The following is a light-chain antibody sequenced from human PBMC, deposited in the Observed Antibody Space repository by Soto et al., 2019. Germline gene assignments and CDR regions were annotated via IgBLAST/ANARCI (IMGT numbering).Light chain of an antibody. CDR1: SSDVGGYNY. CDR2: EVS. CDR3: SSYTSSSTLEV. Sequence: QSALTQPASVSGSPGQSITISCTGTSSDVGGYNYVSWYQQHPGKAPKLMIYEVSNRPSGVSNRFSGSKSGNTASLPISGLQAEYEADYYCSSYTSSSTLEVFGGGTKLTVL. V-gene: IGLV2-14*01. J-gene: IGLJ3*02.